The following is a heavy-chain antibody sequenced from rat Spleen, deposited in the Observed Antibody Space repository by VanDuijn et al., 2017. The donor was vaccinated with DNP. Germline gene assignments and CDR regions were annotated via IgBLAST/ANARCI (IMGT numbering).Heavy chain of an antibody. D-gene: IGHD1-4*01. CDR3: ATGSNWFAY. V-gene: IGHV5-7*01. CDR1: RFTFSDYN. Sequence: EVQLVESGGGLVQPGRSLKLSCAASRFTFSDYNMAWVRQAPEKGLEWVATISTSGGSTYYRDSVKGRFTISRDNAKSTLYLQMDSLRSEDTATYYCATGSNWFAYWGQGTLVTVSS. J-gene: IGHJ3*01. CDR2: ISTSGGST.